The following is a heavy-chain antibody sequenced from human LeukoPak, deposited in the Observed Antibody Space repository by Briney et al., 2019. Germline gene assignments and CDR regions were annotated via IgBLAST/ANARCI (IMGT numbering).Heavy chain of an antibody. Sequence: PGGSLRLSCAASGFTFSAYAMSWVRQAPGKGLEWVSAISGTGGSGSTYYADSVKGRFTISRDNSKNTLSLQMNSLRAEDTAVYYCAKDGSGTYYDILTGHGAFDYWGQGTLVTVSS. J-gene: IGHJ4*02. D-gene: IGHD3-9*01. CDR2: ISGTGGSGST. CDR1: GFTFSAYA. V-gene: IGHV3-23*01. CDR3: AKDGSGTYYDILTGHGAFDY.